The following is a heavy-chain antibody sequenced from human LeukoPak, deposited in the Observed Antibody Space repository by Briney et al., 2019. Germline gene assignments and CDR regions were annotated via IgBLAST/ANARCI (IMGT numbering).Heavy chain of an antibody. CDR3: ARAGVVAATTNWFDP. V-gene: IGHV4-59*08. Sequence: SETLSLTCTVSGGSISSYYWSWIRQPPGKGLEWIGYIYYSGSTNYNPSLKSRVTISVDTSTNQFSLKLSSVTAADTAVYYCARAGVVAATTNWFDPWGQGTLVTVSS. J-gene: IGHJ5*02. CDR1: GGSISSYY. D-gene: IGHD2-15*01. CDR2: IYYSGST.